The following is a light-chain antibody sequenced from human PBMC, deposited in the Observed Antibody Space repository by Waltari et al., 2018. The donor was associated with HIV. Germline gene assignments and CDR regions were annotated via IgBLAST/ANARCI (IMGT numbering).Light chain of an antibody. CDR2: DNN. J-gene: IGLJ2*01. V-gene: IGLV1-51*01. CDR3: GSWDGSLSGGV. CDR1: RSNIGDYF. Sequence: QSVLTQPPSVSAAPGQKVSISCSGSRSNIGDYFVFLCQQVPGRSPKLLIYDNNKRPSGIPDRFSGSKSGTSATLDITGLQTGDEADYYCGSWDGSLSGGVFGGGTKLTVL.